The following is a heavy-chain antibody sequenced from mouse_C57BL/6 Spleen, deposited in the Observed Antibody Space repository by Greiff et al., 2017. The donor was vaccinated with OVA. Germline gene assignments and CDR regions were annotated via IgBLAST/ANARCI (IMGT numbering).Heavy chain of an antibody. D-gene: IGHD1-1*01. CDR1: GYTFTGYW. CDR3: AKYYGSSHYYAMDY. V-gene: IGHV1-9*01. J-gene: IGHJ4*01. Sequence: QVQLKQSGAELMKPGASVKLSCKATGYTFTGYWIEWVKQRPGHGLEWIGEILPGSGSTNYNEKFKGKATFTADTSSNPAYMQHSSLTTEDSSIYYCAKYYGSSHYYAMDYWGQGTSVTVSS. CDR2: ILPGSGST.